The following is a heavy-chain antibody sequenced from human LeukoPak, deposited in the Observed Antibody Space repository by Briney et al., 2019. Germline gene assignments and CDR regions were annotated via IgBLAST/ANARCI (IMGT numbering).Heavy chain of an antibody. J-gene: IGHJ6*03. Sequence: GASVKVSCKASGYTFTSYDINWLRQATGQGLEWMGWMNPNSGNTGYAQKFQGRVTMTRNTSISTAYMELSSLRSEDTAVYYCARGVSIVGATWYYYYMDVWGKGTTVTVSS. D-gene: IGHD1-26*01. CDR2: MNPNSGNT. V-gene: IGHV1-8*01. CDR1: GYTFTSYD. CDR3: ARGVSIVGATWYYYYMDV.